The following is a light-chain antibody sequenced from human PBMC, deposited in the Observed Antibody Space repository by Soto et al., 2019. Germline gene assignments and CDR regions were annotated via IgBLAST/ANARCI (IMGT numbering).Light chain of an antibody. J-gene: IGKJ1*01. V-gene: IGKV1-5*03. Sequence: DIQMTQSPSTLSVSVGERVIITCRASQSISIWLAWYQQRPGKAPKLLIYKASTLETGVPSRFSGSGSGTEFTLTISSLQPDDFATYYCQQYNLYPWTFGQGTRVEIK. CDR3: QQYNLYPWT. CDR1: QSISIW. CDR2: KAS.